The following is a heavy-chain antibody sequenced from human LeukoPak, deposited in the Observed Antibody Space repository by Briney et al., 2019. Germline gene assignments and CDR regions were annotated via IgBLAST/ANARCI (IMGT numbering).Heavy chain of an antibody. Sequence: SETLSLTCTVSGYSISSGYYWGWIRQPPGKGLEWIGSIYHSGSTYYNPSLKSRVTISVDTSKNQFSLKLSSVTAADTAVYYCARLPETVLRYFDWLKYGMDVWGQGTTVTVSS. CDR1: GYSISSGYY. CDR3: ARLPETVLRYFDWLKYGMDV. V-gene: IGHV4-38-2*02. J-gene: IGHJ6*02. D-gene: IGHD3-9*01. CDR2: IYHSGST.